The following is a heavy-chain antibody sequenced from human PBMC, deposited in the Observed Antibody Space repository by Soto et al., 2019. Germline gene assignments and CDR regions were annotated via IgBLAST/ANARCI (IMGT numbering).Heavy chain of an antibody. V-gene: IGHV5-10-1*01. CDR1: GYSFTSYW. Sequence: GESLKISCKGSGYSFTSYWIGWVRQMPGKGLEWMGRIDPSDSYTSYSPSFQGHVTISPDRSISTAYLQWSSLKASDTAMYYCARHLSGSHRGDAFDIWGQGTMVTVSS. D-gene: IGHD5-12*01. CDR3: ARHLSGSHRGDAFDI. J-gene: IGHJ3*02. CDR2: IDPSDSYT.